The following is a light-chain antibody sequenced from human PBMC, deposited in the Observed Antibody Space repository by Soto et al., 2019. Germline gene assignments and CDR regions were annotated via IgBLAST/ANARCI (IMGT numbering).Light chain of an antibody. CDR1: QSVLYSSINKNY. J-gene: IGKJ3*01. V-gene: IGKV4-1*01. CDR3: QQYFSAPLT. Sequence: DIVMTQSPDSLAVSLGERATINCKSSQSVLYSSINKNYLAWYQQKPGQPPRLLIYWASGRESGVPDRFSGSGSGTDFTLTISSLQAEDVAVYYCQQYFSAPLTFAPRTKVDIK. CDR2: WAS.